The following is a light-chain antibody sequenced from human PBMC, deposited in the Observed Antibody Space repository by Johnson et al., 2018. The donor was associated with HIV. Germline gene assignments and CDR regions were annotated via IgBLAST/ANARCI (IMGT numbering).Light chain of an antibody. Sequence: QSVLTQPPSVSAAPGQKVTISCSGSSSNIGNNYVSWYQHLPGTAPKLLIYENTKRPSGIPDRFSGSKSGTSATLGITGLQTGDEGDYYCGTWDGSLSAGAVFGTGTKFTVL. CDR2: ENT. CDR3: GTWDGSLSAGAV. J-gene: IGLJ1*01. CDR1: SSNIGNNY. V-gene: IGLV1-51*02.